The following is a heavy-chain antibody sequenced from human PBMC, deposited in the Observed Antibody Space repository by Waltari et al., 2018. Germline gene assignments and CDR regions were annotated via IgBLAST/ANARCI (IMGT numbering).Heavy chain of an antibody. CDR2: IWYDGSNK. V-gene: IGHV3-33*01. CDR3: ARDGDYGDYAPLDY. Sequence: QVQLVESGGGVAQPGRSLRLSCAASGFTFSSYGMHWVRQAPGKGLEWVAVIWYDGSNKYYADSVKGRFTISRDNSKNTLYLQMNSLRAEDTAVYYCARDGDYGDYAPLDYWGQGTLVTVSS. J-gene: IGHJ4*02. D-gene: IGHD4-17*01. CDR1: GFTFSSYG.